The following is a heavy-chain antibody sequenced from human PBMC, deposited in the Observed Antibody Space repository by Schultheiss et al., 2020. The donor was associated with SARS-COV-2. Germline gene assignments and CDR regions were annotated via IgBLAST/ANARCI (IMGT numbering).Heavy chain of an antibody. J-gene: IGHJ4*02. D-gene: IGHD3-22*01. CDR1: GGSISGYY. CDR3: ARGRHSSSLYYYDSSGRQYKVIYYFDY. Sequence: GSLRLSCTVSGGSISGYYWSWIRQPPGKGLEWIGEINHSGSTNYNPSLKSRVTISVDTSKNQFSLKLSSVTAADTAVFYCARGRHSSSLYYYDSSGRQYKVIYYFDYWGQGTLVTVSS. CDR2: INHSGST. V-gene: IGHV4-34*01.